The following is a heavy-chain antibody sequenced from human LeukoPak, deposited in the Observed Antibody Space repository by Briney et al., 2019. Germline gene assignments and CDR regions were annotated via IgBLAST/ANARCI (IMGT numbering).Heavy chain of an antibody. CDR1: GYTFTDYY. CDR3: APRRVAADKGFDY. D-gene: IGHD6-19*01. Sequence: ASVNVSCKSSGYTFTDYYMHWMRQAPGQGREGMGWMNPNSGGTNYAQKFQGRVTMTRDTSITTAYMELSSLRSDDTAVYYCAPRRVAADKGFDYWGQGTLVTVSS. V-gene: IGHV1-2*02. CDR2: MNPNSGGT. J-gene: IGHJ4*02.